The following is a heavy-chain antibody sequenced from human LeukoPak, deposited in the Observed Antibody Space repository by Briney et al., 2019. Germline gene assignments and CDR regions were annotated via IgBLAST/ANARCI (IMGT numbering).Heavy chain of an antibody. D-gene: IGHD5-18*01. V-gene: IGHV3-33*01. CDR2: IWYDGSNK. CDR1: GFTFSSYG. J-gene: IGHJ2*01. Sequence: PGRSLRLSCAASGFTFSSYGMHWVRQAPGKGLEWVAVIWYDGSNKYYADSVKGRFTISRDNSKNTLYLQMNSLSAEDTAVYYCARDGPAMAPTPWYFDLWGRGTLVTVSS. CDR3: ARDGPAMAPTPWYFDL.